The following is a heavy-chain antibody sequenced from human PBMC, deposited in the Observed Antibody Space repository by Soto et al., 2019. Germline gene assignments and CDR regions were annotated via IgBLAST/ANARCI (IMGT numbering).Heavy chain of an antibody. V-gene: IGHV3-33*01. CDR1: GFTFSSYG. Sequence: QVQLVESGGGVVQPGRSLRLSCAASGFTFSSYGMHWVRQAPGKGLEWVAVIWYDGSNKYYADSVKGRFTISRDNSKNTLYLQMNSLRAEDTAVYYCARDGTDYGDYAGYYYYYMDVWGKGTTVTVSS. CDR2: IWYDGSNK. J-gene: IGHJ6*03. D-gene: IGHD4-17*01. CDR3: ARDGTDYGDYAGYYYYYMDV.